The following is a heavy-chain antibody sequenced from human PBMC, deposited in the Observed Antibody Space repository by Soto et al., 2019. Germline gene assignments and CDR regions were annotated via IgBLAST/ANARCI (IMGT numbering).Heavy chain of an antibody. CDR2: INAGNGNT. D-gene: IGHD1-26*01. J-gene: IGHJ4*02. V-gene: IGHV1-3*01. CDR1: GYTFTSYA. Sequence: QVPLVQSGAEVKKPGASVKVSCKASGYTFTSYAMHWVRQAPGQRLEWMGWINAGNGNTKYSQKFQGRVTITRDTSASTAYMELSSLRSEDTAVYYCAREGGGIVGATPFDYWGQGTLVTVSS. CDR3: AREGGGIVGATPFDY.